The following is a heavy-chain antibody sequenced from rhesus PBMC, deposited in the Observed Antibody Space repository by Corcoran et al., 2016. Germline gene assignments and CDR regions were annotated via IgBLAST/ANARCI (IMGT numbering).Heavy chain of an antibody. CDR2: IYGSGSST. CDR3: ARGPYNSGSYNDAFDF. J-gene: IGHJ3*01. CDR1: GGSISSSY. V-gene: IGHV4-169*01. Sequence: QLQLQESGPGLVKPSETLSVTCAVSGGSISSSYWSWIRQAPGKGLDWIGYIYGSGSSTNYNPSPKSRVTLSLVTSKNHLSLKLSSGATADTAVYYCARGPYNSGSYNDAFDFCGQGLRVTVSS. D-gene: IGHD1-44*02.